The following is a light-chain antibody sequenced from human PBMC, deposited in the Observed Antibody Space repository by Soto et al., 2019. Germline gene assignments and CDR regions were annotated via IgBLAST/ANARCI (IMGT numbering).Light chain of an antibody. CDR1: QSIADW. J-gene: IGKJ4*01. CDR3: QHYVAYPLT. Sequence: DIHMTQPPSTLSASVGDRVTIPCRASQSIADWLAWYQQKPGKAPKLLIYKASTLESGVPSRFSGSGSGTEFTLTISSLQPDAFATYSCQHYVAYPLTFGGGTKVDIK. V-gene: IGKV1-5*03. CDR2: KAS.